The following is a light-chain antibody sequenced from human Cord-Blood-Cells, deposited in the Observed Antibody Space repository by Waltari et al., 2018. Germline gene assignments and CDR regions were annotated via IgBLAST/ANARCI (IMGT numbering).Light chain of an antibody. J-gene: IGLJ2*01. CDR2: GKN. CDR3: TPRDSSGNHVV. Sequence: SSELTQDPAVSVALGQTVRITCQGDSLRSYYVSWYQQKSGQAPVLVIYGKNNRPSGIPDRFSGSSSGDAASLTITGAQAEDEADYYCTPRDSSGNHVVFGGGTKLTVL. V-gene: IGLV3-19*01. CDR1: SLRSYY.